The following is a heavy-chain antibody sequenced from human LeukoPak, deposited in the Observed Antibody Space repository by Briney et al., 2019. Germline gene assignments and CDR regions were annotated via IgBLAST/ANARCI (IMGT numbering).Heavy chain of an antibody. Sequence: SETLSLTCAVYGGSFSGYYWSWIRQPPGKGLEWIGEINHIGSTNYNPSLKSRVTISVDTSKNQFSLKLSSVTAADTAVYYCAREWDYGGNRYFDYWGQGTLVTVSS. CDR2: INHIGST. J-gene: IGHJ4*02. CDR1: GGSFSGYY. CDR3: AREWDYGGNRYFDY. D-gene: IGHD4-23*01. V-gene: IGHV4-34*01.